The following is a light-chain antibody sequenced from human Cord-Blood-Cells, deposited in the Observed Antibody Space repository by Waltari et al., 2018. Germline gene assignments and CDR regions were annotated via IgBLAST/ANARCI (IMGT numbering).Light chain of an antibody. Sequence: QSALTQPASASGSPGQSITISCTGTSSDDGGYNYLPWYQQHPGKAPKLMVYDVSQRPSGVSNRFSGSKSGNTASLTISGLQAEDEADYYCSSYTSSSTWVFGGGTKLTVL. V-gene: IGLV2-14*01. J-gene: IGLJ3*02. CDR1: SSDDGGYNY. CDR2: DVS. CDR3: SSYTSSSTWV.